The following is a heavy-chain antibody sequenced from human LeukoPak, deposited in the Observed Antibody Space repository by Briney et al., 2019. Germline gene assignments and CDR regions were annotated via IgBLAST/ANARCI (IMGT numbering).Heavy chain of an antibody. Sequence: GRSLRLSCAASGFTFSSYAMHWVRQAPGKGLEWVAVISYDGSNKYYADSVKGRFTISRDNSKNTLYLQMNSLRADDTAVYYCARDRTTVVAYYFDYWGQGTLVTVSS. D-gene: IGHD4-23*01. CDR3: ARDRTTVVAYYFDY. CDR2: ISYDGSNK. V-gene: IGHV3-30-3*01. CDR1: GFTFSSYA. J-gene: IGHJ4*02.